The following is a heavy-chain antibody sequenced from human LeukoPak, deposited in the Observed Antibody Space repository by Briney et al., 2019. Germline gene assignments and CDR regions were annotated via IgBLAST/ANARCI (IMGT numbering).Heavy chain of an antibody. J-gene: IGHJ3*02. CDR1: GGTFSSYA. CDR2: IIPILGIA. CDR3: AGSSSDFGAFDI. Sequence: VASVKVSCKASGGTFSSYAISWVRQAPGQGLEWMGRIIPILGIANYAQKFQGRVTITADKSTSTAYMELSSLRSEDTAVYYCAGSSSDFGAFDIWGQGTMVTVSS. D-gene: IGHD6-6*01. V-gene: IGHV1-69*04.